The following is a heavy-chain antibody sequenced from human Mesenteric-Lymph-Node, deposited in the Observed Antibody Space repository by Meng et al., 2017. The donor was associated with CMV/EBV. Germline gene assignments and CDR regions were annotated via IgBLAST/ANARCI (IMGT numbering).Heavy chain of an antibody. J-gene: IGHJ6*02. CDR1: GYTFTSYD. CDR2: MNPNSGNT. V-gene: IGHV1-8*03. D-gene: IGHD3-3*01. CDR3: ARGSLRYYDFWSGYDYYYGMDV. Sequence: SVKVSCKASGYTFTSYDINWVRQATGQGLEWMGWMNPNSGNTGYAQKFQGRVTITRNTSISTAYMELSSLRSEDTAVYYCARGSLRYYDFWSGYDYYYGMDVWGQGTTVTVSS.